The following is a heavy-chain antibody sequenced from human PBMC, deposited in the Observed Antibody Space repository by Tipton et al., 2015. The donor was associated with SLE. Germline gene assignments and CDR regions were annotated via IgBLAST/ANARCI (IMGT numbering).Heavy chain of an antibody. CDR3: ARKGGDYGDLGWWFDP. J-gene: IGHJ5*02. D-gene: IGHD4-17*01. CDR1: GGSFSGYY. V-gene: IGHV4-34*01. Sequence: TLSLTCAVYGGSFSGYYWSWIRQPPGKGLEWIGEINHSGSTNYNPSLKSRVTISVDTSKNQFSLKLSSVTAADTAVYYCARKGGDYGDLGWWFDPWGQGTLVTVSS. CDR2: INHSGST.